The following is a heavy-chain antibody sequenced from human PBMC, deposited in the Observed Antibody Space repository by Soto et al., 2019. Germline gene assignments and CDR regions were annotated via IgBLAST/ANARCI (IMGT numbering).Heavy chain of an antibody. D-gene: IGHD3-9*01. Sequence: QLQLQESGPGLVKPSETLSLTCSVSGDSINSDKYYWGWIRQPPGMGLVWIGSIYFRGNTYYDPSLQTRVTIPLDKSKSQFSLKLNSVTAADSAVYFCARLEGLATISYYFDFWGQGALVTVSS. V-gene: IGHV4-39*01. J-gene: IGHJ4*02. CDR1: GDSINSDKYY. CDR3: ARLEGLATISYYFDF. CDR2: IYFRGNT.